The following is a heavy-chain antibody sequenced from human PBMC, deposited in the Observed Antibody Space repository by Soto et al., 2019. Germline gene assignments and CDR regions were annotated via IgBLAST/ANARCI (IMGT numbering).Heavy chain of an antibody. Sequence: GGSLRLSCAASGFTFSSYGMHWVRQAPGKGLEWVAVISYDGSNKYYADSVKGRFTISRDNSKNTLYLQMNSLRAEDTAVYYCAKLRYSSGLYYFDYWGQGTLVTVSS. CDR1: GFTFSSYG. V-gene: IGHV3-30*18. CDR3: AKLRYSSGLYYFDY. CDR2: ISYDGSNK. D-gene: IGHD6-19*01. J-gene: IGHJ4*02.